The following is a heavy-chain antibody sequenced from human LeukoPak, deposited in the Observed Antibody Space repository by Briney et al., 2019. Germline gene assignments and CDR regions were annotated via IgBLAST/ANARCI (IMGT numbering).Heavy chain of an antibody. CDR3: ARGLTGRYILTGYYNDY. Sequence: GGSLRLSCAASGFTFSSYWMSWVRQAPGKGLEWVANIKQDGSEKYYVDSVKGRFTISRDNAQNSVYLQMNSLRAEDTAVYYCARGLTGRYILTGYYNDYWGQGTLVTVSS. J-gene: IGHJ4*02. CDR1: GFTFSSYW. D-gene: IGHD3-9*01. CDR2: IKQDGSEK. V-gene: IGHV3-7*03.